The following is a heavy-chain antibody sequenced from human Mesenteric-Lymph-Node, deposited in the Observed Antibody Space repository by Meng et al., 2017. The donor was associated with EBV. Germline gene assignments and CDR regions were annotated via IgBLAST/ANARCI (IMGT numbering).Heavy chain of an antibody. V-gene: IGHV3-21*02. CDR2: ISSTSYYI. CDR1: GFTFSSYK. D-gene: IGHD2-2*01. CDR3: ARFSSTSEVDD. Sequence: EVQLVESGGXLVKPGXSLSLSCAASGFTFSSYKMHWVRQAPGKGLEWVSSISSTSYYIYYADSVQGRFTISRDNAENSLYLQMNSLRAEDTAVYYCARFSSTSEVDDWGQGTLVTVSS. J-gene: IGHJ4*02.